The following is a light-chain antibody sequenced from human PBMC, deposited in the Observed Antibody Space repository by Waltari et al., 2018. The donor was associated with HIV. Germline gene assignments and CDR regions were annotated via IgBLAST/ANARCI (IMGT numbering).Light chain of an antibody. Sequence: QSVLTQPPSVSGAPGQRVTVSCPGGSSNIGAGYSVHWYQQLPGAVPKLVIFGTTNRPSGVPARFSGSQSGASAFLAITGLQAADEADYFCQSYDSSLNIWVFGGGTKVTVL. CDR3: QSYDSSLNIWV. CDR1: SSNIGAGYS. V-gene: IGLV1-40*01. J-gene: IGLJ3*02. CDR2: GTT.